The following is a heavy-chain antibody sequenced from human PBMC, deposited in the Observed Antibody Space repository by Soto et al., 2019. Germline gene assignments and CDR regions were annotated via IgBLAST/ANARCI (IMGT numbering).Heavy chain of an antibody. D-gene: IGHD6-13*01. CDR1: GFTFTSSA. CDR2: IVVGSGNT. CDR3: AAERSGQQQYDY. Sequence: GASVKVSCKASGFTFTSSAVQWVRQARGQRLEWIGWIVVGSGNTNYAQKFQERVTITRDMSTSTAYIELSSLRSEDTAVYYCAAERSGQQQYDYWGQGTLVTVSS. V-gene: IGHV1-58*01. J-gene: IGHJ4*02.